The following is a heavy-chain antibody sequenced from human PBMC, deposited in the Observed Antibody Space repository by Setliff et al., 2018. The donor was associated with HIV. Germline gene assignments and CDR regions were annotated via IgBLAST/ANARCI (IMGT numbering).Heavy chain of an antibody. V-gene: IGHV3-23*01. CDR2: INSNGGST. D-gene: IGHD5-12*01. CDR1: GFTFSSYA. Sequence: GASLTLSCAAPGFTFSSYAMSWVRQAPGKGLEWVSTINSNGGSTYYADSVRGRFTISRDNSKNTLSLQMNSLRVEDTAVYYCAKGASFSGSYFDYWGQGTLVTVSS. J-gene: IGHJ4*02. CDR3: AKGASFSGSYFDY.